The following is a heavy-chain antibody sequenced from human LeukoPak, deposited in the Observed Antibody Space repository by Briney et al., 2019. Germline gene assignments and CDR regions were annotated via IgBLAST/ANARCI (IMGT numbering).Heavy chain of an antibody. D-gene: IGHD3-22*01. CDR3: VTYYFDSSGPKKNY. CDR2: INHSGST. V-gene: IGHV4-34*01. CDR1: GGSFSGYY. J-gene: IGHJ4*02. Sequence: SETLSLTCAVYGGSFSGYYWSWIRQPPGKGLEWSGEINHSGSTNYNPSLKSRVTISVDTSKKQFSLKLSSVTAADTAVYYCVTYYFDSSGPKKNYWGQGTLVTVSS.